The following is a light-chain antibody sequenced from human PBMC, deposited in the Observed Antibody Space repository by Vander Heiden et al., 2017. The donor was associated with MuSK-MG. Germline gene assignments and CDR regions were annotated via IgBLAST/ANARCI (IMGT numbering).Light chain of an antibody. J-gene: IGKJ4*01. Sequence: DIQMTQSPSSLSASVGDRVTITCRASQSISSYLNWYQQKPGKAPKLLIYAASSLQSGVPSRFSGSGSGTDFTLTISRLQPEDFATYYCQQRYSTPLTFGGGTKVEIK. CDR3: QQRYSTPLT. CDR2: AAS. V-gene: IGKV1-39*01. CDR1: QSISSY.